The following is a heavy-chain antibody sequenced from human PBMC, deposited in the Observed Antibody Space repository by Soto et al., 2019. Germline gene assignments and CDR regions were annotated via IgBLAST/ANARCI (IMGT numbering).Heavy chain of an antibody. V-gene: IGHV1-18*01. J-gene: IGHJ4*02. CDR1: GYTFTSYG. CDR3: ARDRGSYALDY. D-gene: IGHD1-26*01. Sequence: QVQLVQSGAEVKKPGASVKVSCKASGYTFTSYGITWVRQAPGQGLEWMGWISSYNGNTNYAQKRQGIVTMTTDTSTSTAYRELRSLRSDDTAVYYCARDRGSYALDYWGQGTLVTVSS. CDR2: ISSYNGNT.